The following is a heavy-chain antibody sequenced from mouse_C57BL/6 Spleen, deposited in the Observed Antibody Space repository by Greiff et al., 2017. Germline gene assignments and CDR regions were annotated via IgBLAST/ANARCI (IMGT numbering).Heavy chain of an antibody. D-gene: IGHD1-1*01. CDR1: GYTFTSYW. CDR2: IDPSDSET. CDR3: ARLGTVVANYAMDY. J-gene: IGHJ4*01. Sequence: QVQLQQPGAELVRPGSSVKLSCKASGYTFTSYWMHWVKQRPIQGLEWIGNIDPSDSETHYNPKLKDKATLTVDKSSSTAYMPLSSLTSEDSAVYYCARLGTVVANYAMDYWGQGTSVPVSS. V-gene: IGHV1-52*01.